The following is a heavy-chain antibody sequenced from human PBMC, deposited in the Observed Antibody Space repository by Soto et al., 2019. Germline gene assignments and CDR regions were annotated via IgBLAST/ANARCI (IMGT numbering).Heavy chain of an antibody. CDR3: ASSRGRRDAFDI. J-gene: IGHJ3*02. CDR1: GYTFTGYY. Sequence: ASVKVSCKASGYTFTGYYMHWVRQAPGQGREWMGWINPNSGGTNYAQKLQGRVTMTRDTSISTAYMELSRLRSDDTAVYYCASSRGRRDAFDIWGQGTMVTVSS. V-gene: IGHV1-2*02. CDR2: INPNSGGT. D-gene: IGHD3-16*01.